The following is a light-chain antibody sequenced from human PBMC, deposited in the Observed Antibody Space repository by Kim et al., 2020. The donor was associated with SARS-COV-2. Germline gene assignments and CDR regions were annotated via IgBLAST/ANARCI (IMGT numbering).Light chain of an antibody. J-gene: IGLJ2*01. Sequence: APGETARITCGGNKIGSTSVPWCQQKPGQAPVVVIYHDSDRPSGIPERFSGSNSGNTATLTISRVEAGDEADYYCQVWDSSSDHVVFGGGTQLTVL. CDR2: HDS. CDR3: QVWDSSSDHVV. V-gene: IGLV3-21*04. CDR1: KIGSTS.